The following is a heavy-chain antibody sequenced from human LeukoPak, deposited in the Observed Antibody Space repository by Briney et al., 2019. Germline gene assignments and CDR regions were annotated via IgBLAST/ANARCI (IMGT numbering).Heavy chain of an antibody. J-gene: IGHJ4*02. Sequence: PSETLSLTCTVSGGSISSYYWSWIRQPPGKGLEWIGYIYYSGSTYYNPSLKSRVTISVDTSKNQFSLKLSSVTAADTAVYYCARVGVARYRSSWTFDYWGQGTLVTVSS. D-gene: IGHD6-13*01. CDR2: IYYSGST. CDR1: GGSISSYY. CDR3: ARVGVARYRSSWTFDY. V-gene: IGHV4-59*12.